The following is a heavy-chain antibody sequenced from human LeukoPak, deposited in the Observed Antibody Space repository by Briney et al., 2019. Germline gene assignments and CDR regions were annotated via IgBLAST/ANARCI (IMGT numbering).Heavy chain of an antibody. V-gene: IGHV1-2*02. CDR3: ARYRERYYYGSGSYPYYYYYMDV. D-gene: IGHD3-10*01. Sequence: ASVKVSCKASGYTFTGYYMHWVRQAPGQGLEWMGWINPNSGGTNYAQKFQGRVTMTRDTSISTAYMELSRLRSDDTAVYYCARYRERYYYGSGSYPYYYYYMDVWGKGTTVTISS. J-gene: IGHJ6*03. CDR2: INPNSGGT. CDR1: GYTFTGYY.